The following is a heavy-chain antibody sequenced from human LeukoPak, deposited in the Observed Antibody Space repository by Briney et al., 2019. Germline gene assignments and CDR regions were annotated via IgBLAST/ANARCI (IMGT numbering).Heavy chain of an antibody. CDR3: ARHLISNGWYHYDMDV. D-gene: IGHD6-19*01. CDR1: GYTFTSYG. CDR2: ISVYNGNT. Sequence: ASVTVSRKASGYTFTSYGISWVRQAPGQGLEWVGWISVYNGNTNYAQKLHGRVTMTTDTSTSTPYLELRSLRSDDTAVYYCARHLISNGWYHYDMDVWGQGTTVTVSS. J-gene: IGHJ6*02. V-gene: IGHV1-18*01.